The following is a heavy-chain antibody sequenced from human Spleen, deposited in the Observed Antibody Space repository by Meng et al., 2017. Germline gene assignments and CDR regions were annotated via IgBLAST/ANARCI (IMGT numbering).Heavy chain of an antibody. D-gene: IGHD2-21*02. CDR3: ARGQCGGDCYSGKRSYWYFDL. Sequence: QAQLQVLVSGLLKPSEPLVLTRGVYGGAFSGYYCSWIRQPPGKGLGCIGEINHSGSTNYNPSLKSRVTISVDTSKNQFSLKLSSVTAADTAVYYCARGQCGGDCYSGKRSYWYFDLWGRGTLVTVSS. CDR1: GGAFSGYY. CDR2: INHSGST. V-gene: IGHV4-34*01. J-gene: IGHJ2*01.